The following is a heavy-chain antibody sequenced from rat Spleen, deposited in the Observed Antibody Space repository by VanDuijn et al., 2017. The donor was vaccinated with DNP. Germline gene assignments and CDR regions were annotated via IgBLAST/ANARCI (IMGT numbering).Heavy chain of an antibody. CDR2: ITYSCST. Sequence: EVQVQESGPGLVKPSQSLSLTCSVTGYSITSNYWGWIRKFPGNKMEGIGPITYSCSTSYNPSLKSRISITRDTSKNQFLLQLNSVTTEDTATYFCARYGIYGGYNYYWYFDYWGQGVMVTVSS. D-gene: IGHD1-11*01. CDR3: ARYGIYGGYNYYWYFDY. J-gene: IGHJ2*01. V-gene: IGHV3-1*01. CDR1: GYSITSNY.